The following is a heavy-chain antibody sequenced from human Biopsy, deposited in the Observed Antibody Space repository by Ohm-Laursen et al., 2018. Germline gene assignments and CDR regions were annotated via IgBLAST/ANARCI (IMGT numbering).Heavy chain of an antibody. J-gene: IGHJ2*01. V-gene: IGHV3-9*01. CDR2: ISWNSGNI. D-gene: IGHD3-22*01. CDR3: AKDLASGSGYYWYFDF. CDR1: GFTFDGYA. Sequence: SLRLSCAASGFTFDGYALHWVRQAPGKGLEWVSGISWNSGNIGYADSVKGRFTISRDNAKNSVYLQMNSLRAEDTAFYYCAKDLASGSGYYWYFDFWGRGTLVTVSS.